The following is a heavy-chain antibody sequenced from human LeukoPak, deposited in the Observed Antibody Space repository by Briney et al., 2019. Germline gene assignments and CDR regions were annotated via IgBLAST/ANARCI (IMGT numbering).Heavy chain of an antibody. CDR2: IYYSGST. CDR3: ARQDFTMIVVVNGYFDY. Sequence: PSETLSLTCTVSGGSISSGGYYWSWIRQHPGKGLEWIGYIYYSGSTYYNPSLKSRVTISVDTSKNQFSLKLSSVTAADTAVYYCARQDFTMIVVVNGYFDYWGQGTLVTVSS. D-gene: IGHD3-22*01. CDR1: GGSISSGGYY. J-gene: IGHJ4*02. V-gene: IGHV4-39*01.